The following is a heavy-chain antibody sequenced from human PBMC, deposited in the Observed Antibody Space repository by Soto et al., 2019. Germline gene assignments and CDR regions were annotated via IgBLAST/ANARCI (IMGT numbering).Heavy chain of an antibody. CDR3: SIGYCCGGSCSSGLDY. V-gene: IGHV3-49*03. J-gene: IGHJ4*02. D-gene: IGHD2-15*01. CDR2: IRTKTNGGTT. Sequence: PGGSLRLSCTVSGFTFGDYTMNWFRQAPGKGLEWVAFIRTKTNGGTTEYAASVKGRFSISRVDSTSIAYLQMNSLKIEDTAVYYCSIGYCCGGSCSSGLDYWVQGTLVTVSS. CDR1: GFTFGDYT.